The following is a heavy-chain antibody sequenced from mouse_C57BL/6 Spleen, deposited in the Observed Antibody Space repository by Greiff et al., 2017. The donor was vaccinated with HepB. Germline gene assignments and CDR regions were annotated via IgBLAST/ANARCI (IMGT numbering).Heavy chain of an antibody. CDR1: GFTFSSYA. D-gene: IGHD6-5*01. J-gene: IGHJ2*01. V-gene: IGHV5-4*01. CDR3: AREPTQYYFDY. Sequence: EVMLVESGGGLVKPGGSLKLSCAASGFTFSSYAMSWVRQTPEKRLEWVATISDGGSYTYYPDNVKGRFTISRDNAKKNLYLQMSHLKSEETAMYYCAREPTQYYFDYWGQGTTLTVSS. CDR2: ISDGGSYT.